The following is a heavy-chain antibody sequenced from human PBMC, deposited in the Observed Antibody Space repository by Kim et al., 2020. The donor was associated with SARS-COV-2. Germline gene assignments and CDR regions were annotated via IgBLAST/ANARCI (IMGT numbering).Heavy chain of an antibody. CDR1: GGSISSSSYY. Sequence: SETLSLTCTVSGGSISSSSYYWGWIRQPPGKGLEWIGSIYYSGSTYYNPSLKSRVTISVDTSKNQFSLKLSSVTAADTAVYYCASKTYYYDSSGYYWGYYFDYWGQGTLVTVSS. J-gene: IGHJ4*02. D-gene: IGHD3-22*01. V-gene: IGHV4-39*01. CDR2: IYYSGST. CDR3: ASKTYYYDSSGYYWGYYFDY.